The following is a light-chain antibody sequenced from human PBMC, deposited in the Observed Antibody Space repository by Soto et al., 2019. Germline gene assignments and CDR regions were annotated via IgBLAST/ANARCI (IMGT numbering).Light chain of an antibody. CDR1: SSDVGNYNY. V-gene: IGLV2-14*01. CDR2: EVS. Sequence: QSALTQPASVSGSPGQSITISCTGTSSDVGNYNYVSWYQQHPGKAPKLMIYEVSNRPSGISNRFSGSKSGNTASLTISGLQPEDESDYYCSSYTSSSTGVFGTGTKLTVL. CDR3: SSYTSSSTGV. J-gene: IGLJ1*01.